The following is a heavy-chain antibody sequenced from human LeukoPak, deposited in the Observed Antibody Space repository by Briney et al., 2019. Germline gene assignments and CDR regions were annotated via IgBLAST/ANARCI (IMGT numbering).Heavy chain of an antibody. Sequence: ASVKVSCKASGYTFTGYYMHWVRQAPGQGLKWMGWINPNSGGTNYAQKFQGWVTMTRDTSISTAYMELSRLRSDDTAVYYCARDNCSGGSCYSNFDYWGQGTLVTVSS. CDR1: GYTFTGYY. V-gene: IGHV1-2*04. CDR3: ARDNCSGGSCYSNFDY. J-gene: IGHJ4*02. D-gene: IGHD2-15*01. CDR2: INPNSGGT.